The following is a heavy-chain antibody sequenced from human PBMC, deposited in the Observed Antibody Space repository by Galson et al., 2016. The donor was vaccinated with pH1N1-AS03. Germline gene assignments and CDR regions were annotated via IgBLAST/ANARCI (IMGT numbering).Heavy chain of an antibody. Sequence: SVKVSCKASGSTVNNYSINWVRQAPGQGLEWMGRISPGNGNTQFSQKFQGKVTLTRDTSATTAYMELSSLRSEDTAVYYCATLHTYGFTAFDYWGQGTLVTVSS. D-gene: IGHD5-18*01. CDR2: ISPGNGNT. J-gene: IGHJ4*02. CDR1: GSTVNNYS. CDR3: ATLHTYGFTAFDY. V-gene: IGHV1-3*01.